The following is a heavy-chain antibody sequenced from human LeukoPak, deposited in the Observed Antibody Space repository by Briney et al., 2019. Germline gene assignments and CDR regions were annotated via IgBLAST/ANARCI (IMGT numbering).Heavy chain of an antibody. CDR3: ARGLSWSGWFDY. CDR2: IYYSGST. D-gene: IGHD6-19*01. V-gene: IGHV4-59*01. CDR1: GGSISSYY. J-gene: IGHJ4*02. Sequence: SETLSLTCTVSGGSISSYYWSWIRRPPGKGLEWIGYIYYSGSTNYNPSLKSRVTISVDTSKNQFSLKLSSVTAADTAVYYCARGLSWSGWFDYWGQGTLVTVSS.